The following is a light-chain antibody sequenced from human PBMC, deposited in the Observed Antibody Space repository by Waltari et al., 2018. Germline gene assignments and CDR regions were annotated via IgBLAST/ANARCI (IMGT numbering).Light chain of an antibody. CDR3: QAWDTSTDLYV. CDR2: QDY. V-gene: IGLV3-1*01. J-gene: IGLJ1*01. Sequence: SYDLTQPPSVSVSPGQTATITCSGHKLGDKFACLYQQKPGQSPVLVIYQDYKRPSGIPERFSGSNSGNTATLTISGTQPMDEADYYCQAWDTSTDLYVFGPGTKVTVL. CDR1: KLGDKF.